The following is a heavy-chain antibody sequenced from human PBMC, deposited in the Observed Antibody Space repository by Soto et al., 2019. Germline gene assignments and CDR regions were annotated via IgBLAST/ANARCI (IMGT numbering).Heavy chain of an antibody. CDR2: ISWNSGSI. CDR1: GFPFDAYT. CDR3: AKVRTTVTLGPYFDY. D-gene: IGHD4-4*01. Sequence: PGGSLRLSCAASGFPFDAYTMHWVRQGPGKGPQWVSGISWNSGSIGYADSVKGRFTISRDNAKNSLYLQMNSLRAEDTALYYCAKVRTTVTLGPYFDYWGQGTLVTVSS. J-gene: IGHJ4*02. V-gene: IGHV3-9*01.